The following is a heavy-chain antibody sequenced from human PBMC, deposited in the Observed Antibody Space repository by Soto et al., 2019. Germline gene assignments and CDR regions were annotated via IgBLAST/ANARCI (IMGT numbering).Heavy chain of an antibody. CDR1: GFTFSSYA. D-gene: IGHD6-19*01. Sequence: PVRYLRLSCTASGFTFSSYAMHWVRQAPGKGLEWVAVISYDGSNKYYADSVKGRFTISRDNSKNTMYLQMNSLRVEDTAVYYWARPYSSGWYGHIDFWGQGTRITVSS. J-gene: IGHJ4*02. CDR3: ARPYSSGWYGHIDF. V-gene: IGHV3-30-3*01. CDR2: ISYDGSNK.